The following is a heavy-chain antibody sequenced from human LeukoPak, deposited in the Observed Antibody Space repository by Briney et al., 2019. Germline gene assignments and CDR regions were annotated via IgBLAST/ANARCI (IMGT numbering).Heavy chain of an antibody. V-gene: IGHV3-21*01. Sequence: GGSLRLSCAASGFTFSSYAMHWVRQAPGKGLEWVSSIGTSSSYIYYADSLKGRFTISRDNAKNSLYLQMNSLRAEDTAVYYCARRATSERGHSYGLDYWGQGTLVTVSS. CDR1: GFTFSSYA. D-gene: IGHD5-18*01. J-gene: IGHJ4*02. CDR2: IGTSSSYI. CDR3: ARRATSERGHSYGLDY.